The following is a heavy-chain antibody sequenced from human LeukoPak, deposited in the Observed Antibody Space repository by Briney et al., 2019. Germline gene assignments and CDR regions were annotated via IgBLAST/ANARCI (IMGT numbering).Heavy chain of an antibody. CDR2: INPNSGGT. V-gene: IGHV1-2*02. CDR3: AREVSRIVVVITWGKSRWFDP. J-gene: IGHJ5*02. Sequence: ASVKVSCKASGYTFTGYYMHWVRQAPGQGLEWMGWINPNSGGTNYAQKFQGRVTMTRNTSISTAYMELSRLRSDDTAVYYCAREVSRIVVVITWGKSRWFDPWGQGTLVTVSS. CDR1: GYTFTGYY. D-gene: IGHD3-22*01.